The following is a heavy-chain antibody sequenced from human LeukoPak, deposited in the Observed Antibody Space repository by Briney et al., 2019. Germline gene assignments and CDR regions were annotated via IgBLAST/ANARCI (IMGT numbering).Heavy chain of an antibody. J-gene: IGHJ4*02. V-gene: IGHV1-2*02. Sequence: ASVKVSCKASGYTFTDYYIHWVRQAPGQGLEWMGWINPNSGGTNYAQKFQGRVTMTRDTSISTAYMELSRPRSDDTAVFYCARGPSSYDFWSGYPDYWGQGTLVTVPS. CDR2: INPNSGGT. CDR1: GYTFTDYY. D-gene: IGHD3-3*01. CDR3: ARGPSSYDFWSGYPDY.